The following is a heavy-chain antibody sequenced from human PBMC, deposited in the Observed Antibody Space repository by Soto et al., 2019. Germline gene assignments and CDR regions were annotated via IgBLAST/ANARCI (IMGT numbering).Heavy chain of an antibody. J-gene: IGHJ6*04. CDR3: ARRPFRGRMDV. V-gene: IGHV1-69*02. CDR1: GGTFSSYT. Sequence: SVKVSCKASGGTFSSYTISWVRQAPGQGLEWMGRIIPILGVANYAQKFQGRVTITADKSTSTAYMELSSLRSEDTAVYYCARRPFRGRMDVWGKGTTVTVSS. D-gene: IGHD5-12*01. CDR2: IIPILGVA.